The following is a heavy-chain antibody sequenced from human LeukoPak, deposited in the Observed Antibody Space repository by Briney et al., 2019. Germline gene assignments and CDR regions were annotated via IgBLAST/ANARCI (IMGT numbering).Heavy chain of an antibody. V-gene: IGHV4-59*01. CDR2: IYYSGST. J-gene: IGHJ5*02. CDR1: GGSISSYY. D-gene: IGHD3-10*02. Sequence: PSETLSLTCTVFGGSISSYYWSWIRQPPGKGLEWIGYIYYSGSTNYNPSLKSRVTISVDTSKNQLSLKLSSVTAADTAVYYCARDGSCYYFVPGGQGPLVTVSS. CDR3: ARDGSCYYFVP.